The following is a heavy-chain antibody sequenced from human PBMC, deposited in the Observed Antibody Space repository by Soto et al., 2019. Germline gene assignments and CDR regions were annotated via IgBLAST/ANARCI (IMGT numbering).Heavy chain of an antibody. Sequence: QVQLVPSGAEVKKPGASVKVSCKASGYTFTNYDINWVRQATGQGLEWMGWMNPKSGNPGYAQQFQGRVIMTRSTSISTAYMELSSLISEDTAVYYCVRVYGEIDYGGQGTLVTVSS. CDR2: MNPKSGNP. V-gene: IGHV1-8*01. CDR3: VRVYGEIDY. D-gene: IGHD4-17*01. CDR1: GYTFTNYD. J-gene: IGHJ4*02.